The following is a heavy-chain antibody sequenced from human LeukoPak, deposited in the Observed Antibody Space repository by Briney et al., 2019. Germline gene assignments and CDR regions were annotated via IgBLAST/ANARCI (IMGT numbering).Heavy chain of an antibody. Sequence: GASVKVSCKASGYTFTSYDINWVRQATGQGLEWMGWMNPNSGNTGYAQKFQGRVTMTRNTSISTAYMELSSLRSEDTAVYYCTRGWSFWSGQSPAVSNLDYWGQGTLVTVSS. J-gene: IGHJ4*02. CDR1: GYTFTSYD. V-gene: IGHV1-8*01. D-gene: IGHD3-3*01. CDR2: MNPNSGNT. CDR3: TRGWSFWSGQSPAVSNLDY.